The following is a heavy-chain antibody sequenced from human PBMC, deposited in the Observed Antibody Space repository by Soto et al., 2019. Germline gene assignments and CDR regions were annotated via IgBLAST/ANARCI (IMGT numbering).Heavy chain of an antibody. CDR2: ISGSGGST. Sequence: PGGSLRLSCAASGFTFSSYAMSWVRQAPGKGLEWVSAISGSGGSTYYADSVKGRFTISRDSSKNTLYLQMNSLRAEDTAVCYCAKEGALLSGMDVRGQGTTVTVSS. CDR3: AKEGALLSGMDV. CDR1: GFTFSSYA. V-gene: IGHV3-23*01. D-gene: IGHD3-10*01. J-gene: IGHJ6*02.